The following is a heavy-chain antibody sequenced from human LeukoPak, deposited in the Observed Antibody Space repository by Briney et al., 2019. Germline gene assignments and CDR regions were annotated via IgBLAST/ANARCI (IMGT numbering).Heavy chain of an antibody. V-gene: IGHV4-34*01. CDR3: ARIDY. J-gene: IGHJ4*02. Sequence: SETLSLTCAVYVGSLSGYYWRWIRQPLGKGLEWIGEINHSGSTNYNPSLKSRVTISADTSKNQFSLKLSSVTAADTAVYYCARIDYWGQGTLVTVSS. CDR2: INHSGST. CDR1: VGSLSGYY.